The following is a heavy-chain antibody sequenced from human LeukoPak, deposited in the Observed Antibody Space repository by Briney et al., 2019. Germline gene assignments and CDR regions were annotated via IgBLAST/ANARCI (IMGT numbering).Heavy chain of an antibody. J-gene: IGHJ4*02. CDR2: ISPDSGYI. CDR1: GFTFSSHS. D-gene: IGHD6-13*01. Sequence: GGSLRLSCAASGFTFSSHSLMWVRQAPGKGLEWLSSISPDSGYIYYADSVKGRFTISRDNAENSLFLQMNSLGAEDTAVYYCAPFSAVTHYYFDYWGQGTLVTVSS. V-gene: IGHV3-21*01. CDR3: APFSAVTHYYFDY.